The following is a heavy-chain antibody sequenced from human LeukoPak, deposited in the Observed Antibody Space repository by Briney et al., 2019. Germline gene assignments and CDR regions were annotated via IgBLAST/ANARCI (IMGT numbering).Heavy chain of an antibody. Sequence: GGSLRLSCAASGFTFDDYAMHWVRQAPGKGLEWVSRISWHSSTIDYADSVKGRFTISRDNAKNSLYLQMNSLRAEDTAFYYCAKSSGDSYFDYWGQGTLVTVSS. J-gene: IGHJ4*02. CDR1: GFTFDDYA. V-gene: IGHV3-9*01. CDR2: ISWHSSTI. D-gene: IGHD3-10*01. CDR3: AKSSGDSYFDY.